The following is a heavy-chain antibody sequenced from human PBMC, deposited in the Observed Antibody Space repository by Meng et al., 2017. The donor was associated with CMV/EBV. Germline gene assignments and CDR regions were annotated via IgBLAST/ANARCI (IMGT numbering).Heavy chain of an antibody. Sequence: ASVTVSCKASGYTFTSYYMHWVRQAPGQGLEWMGIINPSGGSTSYAQKFQGRVTMTRDTSTSTVYMELSSLRSEDTAVYYCARERGGSIAAAGPLDYWGQGTLVTVSS. D-gene: IGHD6-13*01. J-gene: IGHJ4*02. CDR1: GYTFTSYY. V-gene: IGHV1-46*01. CDR2: INPSGGST. CDR3: ARERGGSIAAAGPLDY.